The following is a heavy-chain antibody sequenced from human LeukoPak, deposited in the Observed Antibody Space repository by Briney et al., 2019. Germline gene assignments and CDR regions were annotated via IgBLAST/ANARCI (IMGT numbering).Heavy chain of an antibody. CDR1: GFTFSSYA. V-gene: IGHV3-30*04. CDR2: ISYDGSNK. J-gene: IGHJ3*02. Sequence: GGSLRLSCAASGFTFSSYAMHWVRQAPGKGLEWVAVISYDGSNKYYADSVKGRFTISRDNSKNTLYLQMNSLRAEDTAVYYCARPARADAFDIWGRGTMVTVSS. CDR3: ARPARADAFDI.